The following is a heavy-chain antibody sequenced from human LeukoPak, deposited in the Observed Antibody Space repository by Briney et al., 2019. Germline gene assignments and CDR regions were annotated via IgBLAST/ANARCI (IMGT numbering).Heavy chain of an antibody. CDR1: GYTFTGYY. Sequence: ASVKVSCKASGYTFTGYYMHWVRQAPGQGLEWMGGINPNSGGTNYAQKFQGRVTMTRDTSISTAYMELSRLRSDDTAVYYCARDKTYYDSSGYYHYWGQGTLVTVSS. J-gene: IGHJ4*02. V-gene: IGHV1-2*02. CDR3: ARDKTYYDSSGYYHY. CDR2: INPNSGGT. D-gene: IGHD3-22*01.